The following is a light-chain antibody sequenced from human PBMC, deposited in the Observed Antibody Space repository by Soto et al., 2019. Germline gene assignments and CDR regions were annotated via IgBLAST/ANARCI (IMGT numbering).Light chain of an antibody. J-gene: IGKJ3*01. Sequence: EIVLTQSPGTLSFSPGERATLTCRASQSVSSSYLAWLQQKPGQAPRLLIYGASSRATGIPDRFSGSGSGTDFTLTISRLEPEDVAEYYCQQYGNAPFTFGPGTKVDIK. CDR2: GAS. V-gene: IGKV3-20*01. CDR1: QSVSSSY. CDR3: QQYGNAPFT.